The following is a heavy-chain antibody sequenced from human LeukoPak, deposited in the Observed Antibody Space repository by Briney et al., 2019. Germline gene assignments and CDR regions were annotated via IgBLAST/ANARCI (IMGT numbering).Heavy chain of an antibody. CDR3: ARGSGSYRPFGPNFDY. J-gene: IGHJ4*02. D-gene: IGHD3-10*01. V-gene: IGHV1-69*13. CDR2: IIPIFGTA. CDR1: GGTFSSYA. Sequence: ASVKVSCKASGGTFSSYAISWVRQAPGQGLEWMGGIIPIFGTANYAQKFQGRVTITADESKSTAYMELSSLRSEDTAVYCCARGSGSYRPFGPNFDYWGQGTLVTVSS.